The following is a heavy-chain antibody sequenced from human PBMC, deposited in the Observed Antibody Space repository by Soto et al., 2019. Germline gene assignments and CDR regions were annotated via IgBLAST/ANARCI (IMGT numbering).Heavy chain of an antibody. D-gene: IGHD3-10*01. CDR1: GGSFSGYY. J-gene: IGHJ4*02. CDR2: INHSGST. CDR3: ARTAIESDGSGSYPHFFDY. V-gene: IGHV4-34*01. Sequence: ASETLSLTCAVYGGSFSGYYWSWIRQPPGKGLEWIGEINHSGSTNYNPSLKSRVTISVDTSKNQFSLKLSSVTAADTAVYYCARTAIESDGSGSYPHFFDYWGQGTLVTVSS.